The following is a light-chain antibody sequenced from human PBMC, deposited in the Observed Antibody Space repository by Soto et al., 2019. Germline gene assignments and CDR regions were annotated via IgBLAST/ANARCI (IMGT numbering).Light chain of an antibody. CDR3: LQALQTPPT. CDR1: QSLLHSTGNNY. Sequence: DIVMTQSPLSLPVTPGEPAAISCRSSQSLLHSTGNNYLDWYLQKPGQSPQLLIYLGSNRASGVTDRFNGSGSGTDFTLRISRVEAEDVGVYYCLQALQTPPTFGQGTRLEIK. J-gene: IGKJ5*01. V-gene: IGKV2-28*01. CDR2: LGS.